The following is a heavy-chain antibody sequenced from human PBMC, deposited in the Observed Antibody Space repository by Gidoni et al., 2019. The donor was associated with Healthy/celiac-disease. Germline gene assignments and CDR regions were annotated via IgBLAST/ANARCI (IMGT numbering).Heavy chain of an antibody. CDR3: AKGHYSSGWYRNY. D-gene: IGHD6-19*01. Sequence: LEWVSAISGSGGSTYYADSVKGRFTISRDNSKNTLYLQMNSLRAEDTAVYYCAKGHYSSGWYRNYWGQGTLVTVSS. V-gene: IGHV3-23*01. J-gene: IGHJ4*02. CDR2: ISGSGGST.